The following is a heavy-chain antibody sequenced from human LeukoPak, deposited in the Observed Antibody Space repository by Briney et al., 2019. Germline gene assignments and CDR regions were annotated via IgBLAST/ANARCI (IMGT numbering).Heavy chain of an antibody. CDR1: GGSFSGYY. D-gene: IGHD3-10*01. Sequence: PSETLSLTCAVYGGSFSGYYWSWIRQPPGKGLEWIGEINHSGSTNYNPTLKSRVTISVDTSKNQFSLKLSSGTAADTAVYYCARGDYGSSFDYWGQGTLVTVSS. J-gene: IGHJ4*02. V-gene: IGHV4-34*01. CDR3: ARGDYGSSFDY. CDR2: INHSGST.